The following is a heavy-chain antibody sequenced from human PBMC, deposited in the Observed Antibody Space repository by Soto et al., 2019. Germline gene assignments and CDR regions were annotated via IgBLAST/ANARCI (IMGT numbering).Heavy chain of an antibody. CDR2: IYYSGST. Sequence: SETLSLTCTVSGGSISSSSYYWGWIRQPPGKGLEWIGSIYYSGSTYYNPSLKSRVTISVDTSKNQFSLKLSSVTAADTAVYYCASTYGILTGYNPPPVYWGQGTLVTV. D-gene: IGHD3-9*01. CDR3: ASTYGILTGYNPPPVY. V-gene: IGHV4-39*01. CDR1: GGSISSSSYY. J-gene: IGHJ4*02.